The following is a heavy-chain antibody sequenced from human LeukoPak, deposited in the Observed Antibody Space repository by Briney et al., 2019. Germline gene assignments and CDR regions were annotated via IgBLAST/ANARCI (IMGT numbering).Heavy chain of an antibody. CDR2: ISSSSSYI. J-gene: IGHJ4*02. CDR3: AVGGSTTYFDY. CDR1: GFTFSSYS. Sequence: GGTLRLSCAASGFTFSSYSMNWVRQAPGKGLEWVSSISSSSSYIYYADSVKGRFTISRDNAKNSLYLQMNSLRAEDTAVYYCAVGGSTTYFDYWGQGTLVTVSS. D-gene: IGHD1-26*01. V-gene: IGHV3-21*01.